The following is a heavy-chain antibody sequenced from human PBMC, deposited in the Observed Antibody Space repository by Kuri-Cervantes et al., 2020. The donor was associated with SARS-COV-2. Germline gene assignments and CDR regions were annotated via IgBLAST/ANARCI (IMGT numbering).Heavy chain of an antibody. CDR2: IRYDGSNK. J-gene: IGHJ4*02. CDR3: ARNRYCSSTSCYMEFSF. Sequence: GESLKISCAASGFTFSSYGMHWVRQASGKGLEWVAFIRYDGSNKYYADSVKGRFTISRDNAKNSLYLQMNSLRAEDTAVYYCARNRYCSSTSCYMEFSFWGQGTLVAVSS. V-gene: IGHV3-30*02. D-gene: IGHD2-2*02. CDR1: GFTFSSYG.